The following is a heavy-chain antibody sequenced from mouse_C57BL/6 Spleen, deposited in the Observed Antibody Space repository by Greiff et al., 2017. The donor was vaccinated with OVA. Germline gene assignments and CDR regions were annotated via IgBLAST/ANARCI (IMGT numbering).Heavy chain of an antibody. CDR3: TPFDGYYSWFAY. D-gene: IGHD2-3*01. Sequence: EVKLMESGAELVRPGASVKLSCTASGFNIKDDYMHWVKQRPEQGLEWIGWIDPENGDTEYASKFQGKATITADTSSNTAYLQLSSLTSEDTAVYYCTPFDGYYSWFAYWGQGTLVTVSA. CDR1: GFNIKDDY. CDR2: IDPENGDT. J-gene: IGHJ3*01. V-gene: IGHV14-4*01.